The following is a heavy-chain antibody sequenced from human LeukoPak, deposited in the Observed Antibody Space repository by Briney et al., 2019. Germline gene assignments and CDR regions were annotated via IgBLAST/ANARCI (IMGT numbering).Heavy chain of an antibody. Sequence: QTSETLSLTCTVSGGSISSYYWSWIRQPPGKGLEWIGYIYYSGSTNYNPSLKSRVTISVDTSKNQFSLKLSSVTAADTAVYYCARLTVTTPTFDYWGQETLVTVSS. CDR2: IYYSGST. V-gene: IGHV4-59*01. CDR1: GGSISSYY. D-gene: IGHD4-17*01. CDR3: ARLTVTTPTFDY. J-gene: IGHJ4*02.